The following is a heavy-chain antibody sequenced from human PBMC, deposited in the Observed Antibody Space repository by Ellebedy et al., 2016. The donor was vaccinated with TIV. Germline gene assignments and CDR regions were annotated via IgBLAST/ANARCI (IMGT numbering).Heavy chain of an antibody. CDR3: ARALQVNTVFDF. V-gene: IGHV1-2*02. CDR2: INPNNGGT. CDR1: GYFFTGYY. D-gene: IGHD1/OR15-1a*01. J-gene: IGHJ4*02. Sequence: AASVKVSCKASGYFFTGYYMHWVRLAPGLGLEWMGWINPNNGGTKYAPKFQGRVTMTMDTSISTAYMELTGLTSDDTAVYFCARALQVNTVFDFWGQGTLVTVSS.